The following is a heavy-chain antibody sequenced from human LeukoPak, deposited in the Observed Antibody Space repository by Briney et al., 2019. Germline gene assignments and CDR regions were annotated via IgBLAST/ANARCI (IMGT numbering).Heavy chain of an antibody. CDR2: IATDGRDK. Sequence: AGGSLRLSCAASGFTLNNYGMHWVRQAPGKGLEWVAVIATDGRDKKYADSVKGRSTISRDNSKNTLYLEMNSLRPEDTAVYHCAKDSKVAAAGYFFDYWGQGTLVTVSS. CDR3: AKDSKVAAAGYFFDY. CDR1: GFTLNNYG. V-gene: IGHV3-30*18. J-gene: IGHJ4*02. D-gene: IGHD6-13*01.